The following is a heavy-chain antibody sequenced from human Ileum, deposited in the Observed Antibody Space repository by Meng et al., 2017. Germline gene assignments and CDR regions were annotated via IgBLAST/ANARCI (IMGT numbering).Heavy chain of an antibody. J-gene: IGHJ4*02. D-gene: IGHD7-27*01. CDR1: GGSVSSSGYQ. V-gene: IGHV4-61*08. CDR3: ARDHWGSLDY. CDR2: AST. Sequence: LKAAGPGQVRPSTTPSPGFAVSGGSVSSSGYQWGWIRQPPGKGLEWIGYASTNYNPSLKSRVTISVDTSKNQFSLKLTSVTAADTAVYYCARDHWGSLDYWGQGVLVTVSS.